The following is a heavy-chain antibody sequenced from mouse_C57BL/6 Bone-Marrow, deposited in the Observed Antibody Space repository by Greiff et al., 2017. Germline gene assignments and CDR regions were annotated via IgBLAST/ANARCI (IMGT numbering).Heavy chain of an antibody. CDR2: IDPNSGGT. CDR3: ARAHYYGSSYGYFDY. D-gene: IGHD1-1*01. V-gene: IGHV1-72*01. CDR1: GYTFTSYW. Sequence: QVQLQQPGAELVKPGASVKLSCKASGYTFTSYWMHWVKQRPGRGLGWIGRIDPNSGGTKYNEKFKSKATRTVDKHSSTAYMQLRSLTSEDSAVYYCARAHYYGSSYGYFDYWGQGTTLTVSS. J-gene: IGHJ2*01.